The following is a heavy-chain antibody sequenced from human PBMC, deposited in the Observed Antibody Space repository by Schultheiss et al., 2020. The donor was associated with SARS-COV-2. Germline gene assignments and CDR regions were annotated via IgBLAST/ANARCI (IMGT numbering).Heavy chain of an antibody. CDR1: GGSISSYY. V-gene: IGHV4-59*01. CDR2: INHSGST. J-gene: IGHJ3*02. Sequence: SQTLSLTCTVSGGSISSYYWSWIRQPPGKGLEWIGEINHSGSTNYNPSLKSRVTMSVDTSKNQFSLKLSSVTAADTAVYYCARRWDIVVVPAAKHAFDIWGQGTMVTV. D-gene: IGHD2-2*01. CDR3: ARRWDIVVVPAAKHAFDI.